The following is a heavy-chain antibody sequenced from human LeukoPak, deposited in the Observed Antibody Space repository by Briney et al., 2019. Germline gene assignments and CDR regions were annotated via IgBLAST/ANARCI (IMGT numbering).Heavy chain of an antibody. CDR1: GFTFSSYG. CDR2: ISYDGSSK. J-gene: IGHJ6*02. D-gene: IGHD3-22*01. CDR3: AKEGYYYDSSGYNYYYGMDV. V-gene: IGHV3-30*18. Sequence: GGSLRLSCAASGFTFSSYGKHWVRQAPGKGLEWVAVISYDGSSKYYADSVKGRFTIYRDNSKNRLYLQMNSLRAEDTAVYYCAKEGYYYDSSGYNYYYGMDVWGQGTTVTVSS.